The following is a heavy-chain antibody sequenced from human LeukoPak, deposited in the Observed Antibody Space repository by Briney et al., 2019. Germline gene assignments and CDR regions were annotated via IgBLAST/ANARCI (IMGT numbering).Heavy chain of an antibody. V-gene: IGHV4-34*01. D-gene: IGHD6-19*01. Sequence: LETLSLTCAVYGGSFSGYYWSWIRQPPGKGLEWIGEINHSGSTNYNPSLKSRVTISVDTSKNQFSLKLSSVTAADTAVYYCARGNSKYSSGWYYFDYWGQGTLVTVSS. CDR2: INHSGST. CDR3: ARGNSKYSSGWYYFDY. CDR1: GGSFSGYY. J-gene: IGHJ4*02.